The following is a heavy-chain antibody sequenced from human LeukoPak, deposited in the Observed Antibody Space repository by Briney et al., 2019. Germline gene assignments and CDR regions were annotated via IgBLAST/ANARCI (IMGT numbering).Heavy chain of an antibody. CDR3: ARSEVLLWFGEYPFDY. J-gene: IGHJ4*02. CDR2: ISAYNGNT. Sequence: ASVTVSCKASGYTFTSYGISWVRQAPGQGLEWMGWISAYNGNTNYAQKLQGRVTMTTDTSTSTAYMELRSLRSDDTAVYYCARSEVLLWFGEYPFDYWGQGTLVTVSS. V-gene: IGHV1-18*01. D-gene: IGHD3-10*01. CDR1: GYTFTSYG.